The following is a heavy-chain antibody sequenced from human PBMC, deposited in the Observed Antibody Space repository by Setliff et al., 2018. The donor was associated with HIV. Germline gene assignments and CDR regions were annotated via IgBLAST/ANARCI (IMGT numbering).Heavy chain of an antibody. V-gene: IGHV4-34*01. J-gene: IGHJ5*02. CDR1: GGSFSGYY. CDR3: ASRVYYYDSSGYLREEGFDP. D-gene: IGHD3-22*01. Sequence: ETLSLTCTVYGGSFSGYYWTWIRQPPGKGLEWIGSIHHSGTAYDNPSLKSRVTISVDTSKNQFSLKLSSVTAADAAVYYCASRVYYYDSSGYLREEGFDPWGQGTLVTVSS. CDR2: IHHSGTA.